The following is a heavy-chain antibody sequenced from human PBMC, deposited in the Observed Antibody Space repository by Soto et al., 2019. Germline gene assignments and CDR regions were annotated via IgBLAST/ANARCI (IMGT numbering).Heavy chain of an antibody. J-gene: IGHJ4*02. CDR2: IYYSGST. CDR3: ARMDRFTFMITFGVAPFDY. CDR1: GGSLRSGDYY. V-gene: IGHV4-30-4*01. Sequence: SETLSLTCPVSGGSLRSGDYYWGWLRQPPVKGLEWIGYIYYSGSTYYNPSLNSRVTISVDTSKNQFSLKLSSVTAADTAVYYCARMDRFTFMITFGVAPFDYWGQGTLVTVSS. D-gene: IGHD3-16*01.